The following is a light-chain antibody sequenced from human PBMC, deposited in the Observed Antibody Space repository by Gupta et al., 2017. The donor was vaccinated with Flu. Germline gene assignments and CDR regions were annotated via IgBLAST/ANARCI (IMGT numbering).Light chain of an antibody. CDR2: GAS. J-gene: IGKJ2*01. V-gene: IGKV3-20*01. CDR1: QSVNNNL. Sequence: IVLTQSPGTLSLSPGERSTLSCRASQSVNNNLLTWYQQKPGQAPRLLIYGASSRATGLPDRFSGSASGTEFTLTISRLEPEDFAVYYCQQYGISVPTFGEGTKLEIK. CDR3: QQYGISVPT.